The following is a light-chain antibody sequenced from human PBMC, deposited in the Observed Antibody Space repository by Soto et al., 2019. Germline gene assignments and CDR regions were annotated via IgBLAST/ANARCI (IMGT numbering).Light chain of an antibody. Sequence: EMVLTQSPDTLSLSPGERATLSCRASQTVSSNFLAWYQQRPGQAPRLLIYGASGRATGVPDRFSGSGSGTDFTLTIDRLEPEDFAVYYCQQYGSSSITFGQGTRLEIK. V-gene: IGKV3-20*01. CDR2: GAS. J-gene: IGKJ5*01. CDR1: QTVSSNF. CDR3: QQYGSSSIT.